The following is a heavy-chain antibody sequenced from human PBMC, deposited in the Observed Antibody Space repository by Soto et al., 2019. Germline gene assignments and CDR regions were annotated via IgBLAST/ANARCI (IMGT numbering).Heavy chain of an antibody. Sequence: SETLSLTCTVSGGSISSYYWRWIRQPAGKGLEWIGRIYTSGSTNYNPSLKSRVTMSVDTSKTQFSLKLSSVTAADTAVYYCASATWGSSSWYIYYGMDVWGQGTTVTVSS. D-gene: IGHD6-13*01. CDR3: ASATWGSSSWYIYYGMDV. J-gene: IGHJ6*02. CDR1: GGSISSYY. V-gene: IGHV4-4*07. CDR2: IYTSGST.